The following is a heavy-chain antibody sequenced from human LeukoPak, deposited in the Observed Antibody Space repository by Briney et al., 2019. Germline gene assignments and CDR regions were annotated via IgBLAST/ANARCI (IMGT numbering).Heavy chain of an antibody. CDR3: ARIATKDGRDY. CDR2: IYYSGST. Sequence: SETLSLTCTVSGGSISSSGYYWGWIRQPPGKGLEWIGSIYYSGSTYYNPSLKSRVTISVDTSKNQFSLKLSSVTAADTAVYYCARIATKDGRDYWGQGILVTVSS. J-gene: IGHJ4*02. CDR1: GGSISSSGYY. V-gene: IGHV4-39*01. D-gene: IGHD5-12*01.